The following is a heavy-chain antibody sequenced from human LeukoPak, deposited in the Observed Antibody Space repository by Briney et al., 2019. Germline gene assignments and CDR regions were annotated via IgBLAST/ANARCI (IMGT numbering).Heavy chain of an antibody. Sequence: ASVKVSCTASGYTFTSYGISWVRQAPGQGLEWMGWINTNTGNPTYAQGFTGRFVFSLDTSVSTAYLQISSLKAEDTAVYYCARGSSSSWYQAYFDYWGQGTLVTVSS. J-gene: IGHJ4*02. CDR1: GYTFTSYG. CDR2: INTNTGNP. V-gene: IGHV7-4-1*02. D-gene: IGHD6-13*01. CDR3: ARGSSSSWYQAYFDY.